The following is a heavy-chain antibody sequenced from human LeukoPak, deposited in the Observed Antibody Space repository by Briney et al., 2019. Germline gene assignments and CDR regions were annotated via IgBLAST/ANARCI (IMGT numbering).Heavy chain of an antibody. CDR2: IRPDVDER. Sequence: GGSLRLSGAASGFTFSSYWMNWVRQAPGKGLEWVANIRPDVDERHYVESVRGRFTISRDNAKNLLYLQMNSLRADDTAVYYCAREDGKFDYWGQGTLVTVSP. CDR1: GFTFSSYW. CDR3: AREDGKFDY. V-gene: IGHV3-7*01. J-gene: IGHJ4*02.